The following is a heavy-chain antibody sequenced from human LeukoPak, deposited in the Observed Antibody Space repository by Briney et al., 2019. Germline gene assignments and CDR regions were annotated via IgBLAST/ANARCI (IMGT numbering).Heavy chain of an antibody. CDR2: ISGSGAGT. J-gene: IGHJ4*02. V-gene: IGHV3-23*01. CDR3: AKMVREFYTISYYFDY. CDR1: GFTFSGYA. D-gene: IGHD2-8*01. Sequence: PGGSLRLSCAASGFTFSGYAMNWVRQAPGKGLEWVSGISGSGAGTYYADSVKVRFTISRDNSKNTLYLQMNSLRADDTAVYYCAKMVREFYTISYYFDYWGQGTLVTVSS.